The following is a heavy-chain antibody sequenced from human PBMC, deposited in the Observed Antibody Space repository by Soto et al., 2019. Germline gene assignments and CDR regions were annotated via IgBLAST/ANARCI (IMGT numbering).Heavy chain of an antibody. Sequence: SETLSLTCSVSGDSISTVDYFWAWIRQPPGQALEYIGYIYKSATTYYNPSFESRVVISLDTSKSQFSLNVTSVTAADTAVYFCARGRYCLTGRCFPNWFDSWGQGTLVTVSS. D-gene: IGHD2-15*01. CDR2: IYKSATT. J-gene: IGHJ5*01. CDR3: ARGRYCLTGRCFPNWFDS. CDR1: GDSISTVDYF. V-gene: IGHV4-30-4*01.